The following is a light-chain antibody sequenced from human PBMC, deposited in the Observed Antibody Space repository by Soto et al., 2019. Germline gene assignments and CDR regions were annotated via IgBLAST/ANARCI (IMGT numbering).Light chain of an antibody. CDR1: QSVLSW. V-gene: IGKV1-5*03. CDR3: QEYHTFST. J-gene: IGKJ1*01. CDR2: KAT. Sequence: DIQMTQSPSTLSASVGDRVTLTCRASQSVLSWLAWYQQKPGKAPKLLIYKATTLDSGVPSRFSGSGSGTEFTLTISSLQPDDFATYYCQEYHTFSTFGQGTKVDIK.